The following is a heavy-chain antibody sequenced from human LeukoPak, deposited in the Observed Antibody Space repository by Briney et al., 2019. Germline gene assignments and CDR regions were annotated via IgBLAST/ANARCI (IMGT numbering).Heavy chain of an antibody. V-gene: IGHV4-39*01. J-gene: IGHJ4*01. CDR3: ATLGLLRGAGFNLATHFDF. CDR2: VHYTGRT. Sequence: SEALSLTCTVSGVSISNNYYYWAWIRQPPGKGLELIGYVHYTGRTFYNSSLKSRVTISPDTSQNQFSLSLTAVTAADSAVYFCATLGLLRGAGFNLATHFDFWGHGTLVTVSS. D-gene: IGHD1-26*01. CDR1: GVSISNNYYY.